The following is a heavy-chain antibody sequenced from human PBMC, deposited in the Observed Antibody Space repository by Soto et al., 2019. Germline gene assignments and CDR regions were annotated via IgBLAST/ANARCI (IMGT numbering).Heavy chain of an antibody. D-gene: IGHD3-16*02. J-gene: IGHJ4*02. CDR2: INHSGST. CDR1: GGSFSGYY. Sequence: PSETLSLTCAVYGGSFSGYYWSWIRQPPGKGLEWIGEINHSGSTNYNPSLKSRVTISEDTSKNQFSLKLSSVTAADTAVYYCARGNYDYVWGSNRPISVFECWGQGTLGIVSS. CDR3: ARGNYDYVWGSNRPISVFEC. V-gene: IGHV4-34*01.